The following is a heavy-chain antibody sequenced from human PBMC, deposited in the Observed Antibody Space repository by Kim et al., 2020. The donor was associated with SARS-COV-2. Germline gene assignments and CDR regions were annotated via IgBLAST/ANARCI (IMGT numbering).Heavy chain of an antibody. J-gene: IGHJ4*02. CDR1: GGSISSSSYY. V-gene: IGHV4-39*01. Sequence: SETLSLTCTVSGGSISSSSYYWGWIRQPPGKGLEWIGSIYYSGSTYYNPSLKSRVTISVDTSKNQFSLKLSSVTAADTAVYYCARGSGDYYDSSGYPFDYWGQGTLVTVSS. CDR2: IYYSGST. D-gene: IGHD3-22*01. CDR3: ARGSGDYYDSSGYPFDY.